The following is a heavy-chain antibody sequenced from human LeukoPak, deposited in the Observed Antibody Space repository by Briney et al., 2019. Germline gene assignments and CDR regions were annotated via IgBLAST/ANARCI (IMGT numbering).Heavy chain of an antibody. CDR2: INSDGSDT. Sequence: PGGSLRLSCAASGFTFSSYWMHWVRQAPGKGLVWVSRINSDGSDTTYADSVKGRFTISRDNAKNTLYLQLNSLRAEDTAVYYCARVPLTSEGAINWFDPWGQGTLVTVSS. CDR1: GFTFSSYW. D-gene: IGHD3-9*01. V-gene: IGHV3-74*01. J-gene: IGHJ5*02. CDR3: ARVPLTSEGAINWFDP.